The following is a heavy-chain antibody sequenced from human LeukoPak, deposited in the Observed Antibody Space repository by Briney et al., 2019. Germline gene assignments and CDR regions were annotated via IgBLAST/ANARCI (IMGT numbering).Heavy chain of an antibody. CDR2: ISSSSSYI. CDR3: ARERVVLNAFDI. Sequence: PGGSLRLSCAASGFTLSSYRMNWVRQAPGKGLEWVSSISSSSSYIYYADSVKGRFTISRDNAKNSLYLQMNSLRAEDTAVYYCARERVVLNAFDIWGQGTMVTVSS. J-gene: IGHJ3*02. D-gene: IGHD2-15*01. CDR1: GFTLSSYR. V-gene: IGHV3-21*01.